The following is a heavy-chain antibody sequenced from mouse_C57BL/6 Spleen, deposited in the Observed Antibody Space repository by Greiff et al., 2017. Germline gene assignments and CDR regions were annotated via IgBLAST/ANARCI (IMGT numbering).Heavy chain of an antibody. CDR3: AQDGGVVAPYSMDY. D-gene: IGHD1-1*01. Sequence: QVQLQQSGAELVKPGASVKISCKASGYAFSSYWMNWVKQRPGKGLEWIGQIYPGDGDTNYTGKFKGKATLTADKSSSTAYMQLSSLTSEDSAVYFCAQDGGVVAPYSMDYWGEGASGTGSS. J-gene: IGHJ4*01. V-gene: IGHV1-80*01. CDR1: GYAFSSYW. CDR2: IYPGDGDT.